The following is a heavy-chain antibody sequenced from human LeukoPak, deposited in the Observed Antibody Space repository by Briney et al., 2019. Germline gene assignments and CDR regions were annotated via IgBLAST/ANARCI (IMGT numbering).Heavy chain of an antibody. CDR2: IHYDGRT. D-gene: IGHD2-8*01. Sequence: PSETLSLTCTVSGASMSGQHWSWIRQPPGKGLEWIAWIHYDGRTNSNPSLKSRLSLSVDTSTNQFSLSLNSVTAADTAVYFCARHLNGGTHPLENWGPGIRVIVSP. J-gene: IGHJ4*02. CDR1: GASMSGQH. V-gene: IGHV4-59*08. CDR3: ARHLNGGTHPLEN.